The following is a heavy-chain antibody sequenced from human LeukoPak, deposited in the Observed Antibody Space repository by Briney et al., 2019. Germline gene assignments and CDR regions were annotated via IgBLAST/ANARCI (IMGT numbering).Heavy chain of an antibody. CDR2: INHSGST. CDR1: GGSFSGYY. Sequence: PSETLSLTCAVYGGSFSGYYWSWIRQPPGKGLEWIGEINHSGSTNYNPSLKSRVTISVDTSKNQFSLKLSSVTAADTAVYYCASFPHPEAFDIWGQGTMVTVSS. V-gene: IGHV4-34*01. J-gene: IGHJ3*02. CDR3: ASFPHPEAFDI.